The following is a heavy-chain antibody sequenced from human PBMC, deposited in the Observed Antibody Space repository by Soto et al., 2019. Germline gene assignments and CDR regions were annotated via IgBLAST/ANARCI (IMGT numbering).Heavy chain of an antibody. V-gene: IGHV1-18*01. D-gene: IGHD2-2*01. CDR3: ARVYCSSTSCYYNYYMDV. J-gene: IGHJ6*03. Sequence: QVQLVQSGAEVKKPGASVKVSCKASGYTFTSYGISWVRQAPGQGLEWMGWISAYNGNTNYAQKLQGRVTMTTDTSTSTAYMELRSLRSDDTAVYYCARVYCSSTSCYYNYYMDVWGKGTTVTVSS. CDR1: GYTFTSYG. CDR2: ISAYNGNT.